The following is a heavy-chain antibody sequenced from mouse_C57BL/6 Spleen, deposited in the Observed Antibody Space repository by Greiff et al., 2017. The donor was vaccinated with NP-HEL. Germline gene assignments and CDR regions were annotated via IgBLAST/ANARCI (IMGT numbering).Heavy chain of an antibody. J-gene: IGHJ4*01. Sequence: QVQLKQSGPGLVQPSQSLSITCTVSGFSLTSYGVHWVRQSPGKGLEWLGVIWRGGSTDYNAAFMSRLSITKDNSKSQVFFKMNSLQADDTAIYYCAKNERDYGSREEFYAMDYWGQGTSVTVSS. V-gene: IGHV2-5*01. CDR3: AKNERDYGSREEFYAMDY. CDR1: GFSLTSYG. D-gene: IGHD1-1*01. CDR2: IWRGGST.